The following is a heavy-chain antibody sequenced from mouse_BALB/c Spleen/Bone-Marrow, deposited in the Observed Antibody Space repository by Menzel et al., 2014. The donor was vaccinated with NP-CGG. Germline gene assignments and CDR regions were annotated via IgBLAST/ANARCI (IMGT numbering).Heavy chain of an antibody. D-gene: IGHD1-1*01. CDR1: GFNIKDTY. CDR3: ANYYYGSSLFAY. J-gene: IGHJ3*01. CDR2: IDPANGNT. Sequence: VQLQQSGAELVKPGASVKLSCTASGFNIKDTYMHWVKQRPEQGLEWIGRIDPANGNTKYDPKFQGKATITADTSSNTAYLQLSSLTSEDTAVYYCANYYYGSSLFAYWGQGTLVTVFA. V-gene: IGHV14-3*02.